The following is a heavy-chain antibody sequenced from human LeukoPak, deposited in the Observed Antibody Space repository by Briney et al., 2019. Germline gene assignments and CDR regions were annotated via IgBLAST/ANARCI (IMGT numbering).Heavy chain of an antibody. CDR1: GGSISSSN. CDR3: AKGPVVTFDI. V-gene: IGHV3-23*01. CDR2: ISGSGGST. J-gene: IGHJ3*02. Sequence: ETLSLTCAVSGGSISSSNWWSWLRQPPGQGLEWVSGISGSGGSTYYADSVKGRFTISRDNSKKTLYLQMNSLRAEDTAVYYCAKGPVVTFDIWGQGTMVTVSS. D-gene: IGHD2-15*01.